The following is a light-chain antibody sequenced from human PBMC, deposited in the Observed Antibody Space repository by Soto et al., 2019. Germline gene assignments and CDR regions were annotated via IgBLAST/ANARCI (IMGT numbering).Light chain of an antibody. CDR3: TSYTSISLYV. J-gene: IGLJ1*01. CDR2: EVS. V-gene: IGLV2-14*01. Sequence: QSVLTQPASVSGSPGQSITISCTGTTTDIGTYNYVSWYQHHPGKAPKLILYEVSNRPSGISNRFSGSKSGNTASLTISGLQAVDEADYYCTSYTSISLYVFGTGTKLTVL. CDR1: TTDIGTYNY.